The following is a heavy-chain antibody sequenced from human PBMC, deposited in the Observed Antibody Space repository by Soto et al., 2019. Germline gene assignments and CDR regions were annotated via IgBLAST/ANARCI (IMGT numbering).Heavy chain of an antibody. CDR1: GFVFSNYN. CDR3: ARDSYYYDSSGYFDY. CDR2: VRNSSDST. J-gene: IGHJ4*02. V-gene: IGHV3-48*04. Sequence: GGSLRLSCAASGFVFSNYNINWVRQAPGKGLEWVSYVRNSSDSTYYAESVKGRFTISRDNAKNSLYLQMNSLRAEDTAVYYYARDSYYYDSSGYFDYWGQGALVTVSS. D-gene: IGHD3-22*01.